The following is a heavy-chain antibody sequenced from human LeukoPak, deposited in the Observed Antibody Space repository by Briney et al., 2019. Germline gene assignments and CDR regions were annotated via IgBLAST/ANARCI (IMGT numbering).Heavy chain of an antibody. Sequence: GGSLRLSCAASGFTFSSYGMHWVRQAPGKGLEWVAFIRYDGSNKYYADSVKGRFTISRDNSKNTLYLQMNSLRAEDTAVYYCAKVLPYYDFWSGPFDYWGQGTLVTVSS. CDR2: IRYDGSNK. J-gene: IGHJ4*02. D-gene: IGHD3-3*01. V-gene: IGHV3-30*02. CDR3: AKVLPYYDFWSGPFDY. CDR1: GFTFSSYG.